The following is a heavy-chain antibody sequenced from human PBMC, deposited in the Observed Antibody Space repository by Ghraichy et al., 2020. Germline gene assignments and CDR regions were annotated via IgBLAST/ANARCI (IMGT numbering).Heavy chain of an antibody. V-gene: IGHV3-30-3*01. CDR2: ISYNGGNK. CDR1: GFTFSNYA. D-gene: IGHD2-15*01. CDR3: ARDRAYCSGGSCHSGGFIEY. J-gene: IGHJ4*02. Sequence: GGSLRLSCAASGFTFSNYAMHWVRQAPGKGLEWVAAISYNGGNKYYADSVKGRFTISRDNSKDTLYLQMDSLRAEDTAVHYCARDRAYCSGGSCHSGGFIEYWGQGTLVTVCS.